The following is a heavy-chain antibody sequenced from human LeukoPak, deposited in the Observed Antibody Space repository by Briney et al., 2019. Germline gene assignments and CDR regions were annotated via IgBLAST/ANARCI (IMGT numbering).Heavy chain of an antibody. CDR2: VSGSGST. J-gene: IGHJ4*02. CDR1: GFTLRSYA. Sequence: PGGSLRLSCAASGFTLRSYAMSWVRQAPGKGLEWVSGVSGSGSTYYADSVKGRFTISRDNSKNTLFLQMNSLRADDTAIYYCAKGVPPFCGGDCYFDYWSQGTLVTVSS. D-gene: IGHD2-21*02. CDR3: AKGVPPFCGGDCYFDY. V-gene: IGHV3-23*01.